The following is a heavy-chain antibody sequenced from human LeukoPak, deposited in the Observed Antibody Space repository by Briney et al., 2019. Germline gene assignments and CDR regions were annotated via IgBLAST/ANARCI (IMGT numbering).Heavy chain of an antibody. V-gene: IGHV4-59*01. CDR1: GGSISSYY. D-gene: IGHD4-17*01. CDR2: IYYSGST. Sequence: SETLSLTCTVSGGSISSYYWSWIRQPPGKGLEWIGYIYYSGSTNYNPSLKSRVTISVDTSKNQFSLKLSAVTAADTAVYYCARAYGDYHDYWGQGTLVTVSS. CDR3: ARAYGDYHDY. J-gene: IGHJ4*02.